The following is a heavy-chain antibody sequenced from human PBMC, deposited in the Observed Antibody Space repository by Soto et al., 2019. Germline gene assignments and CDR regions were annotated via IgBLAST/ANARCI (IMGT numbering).Heavy chain of an antibody. CDR1: GYTFASYW. Sequence: PGESLKISCKASGYTFASYWIGWVRQMPGKGLEWMGIIYPADSDTRYNPSFQGQVTISADKSITTACLQWTSLKASDTALYYCARTRSFTLGFYYDGMDVWGQGTTVTVSS. J-gene: IGHJ6*02. CDR3: ARTRSFTLGFYYDGMDV. V-gene: IGHV5-51*01. D-gene: IGHD6-6*01. CDR2: IYPADSDT.